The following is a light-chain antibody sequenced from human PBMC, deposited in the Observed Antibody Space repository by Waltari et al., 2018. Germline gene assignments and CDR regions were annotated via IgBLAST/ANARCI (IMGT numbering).Light chain of an antibody. V-gene: IGKV3-11*01. J-gene: IGKJ4*01. Sequence: EIVLTQSPATLSLSPGERATLSCRASQSVRTYLAWYQQKPGQAPRILIYDASTRATGIPARFSGSGSGTDFTLTISSLEPEDFAVYYCQQRSIWPPLTFGGGTKVEIK. CDR3: QQRSIWPPLT. CDR1: QSVRTY. CDR2: DAS.